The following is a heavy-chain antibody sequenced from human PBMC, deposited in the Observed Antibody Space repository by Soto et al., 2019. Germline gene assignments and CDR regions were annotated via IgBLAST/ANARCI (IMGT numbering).Heavy chain of an antibody. D-gene: IGHD6-19*01. CDR3: ARAGGLGAVAVDY. CDR1: GGSISSGGYS. J-gene: IGHJ4*02. V-gene: IGHV4-30-2*01. Sequence: QLQLQESGSGLVKPSQTLSLTYAVSGGSISSGGYSWSWIRQPPGKGLEWIGYIYHSGSTYYNPSLKSRDTISVDRSKNQFSLKLSSVTAADTAVYYCARAGGLGAVAVDYWGLGTLVTVSS. CDR2: IYHSGST.